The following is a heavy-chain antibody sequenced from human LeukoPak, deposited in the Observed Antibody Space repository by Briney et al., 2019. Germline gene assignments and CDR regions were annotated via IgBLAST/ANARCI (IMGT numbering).Heavy chain of an antibody. CDR3: ARDLVGYYGSGSYPSDY. D-gene: IGHD3-10*01. Sequence: GASVKVSCKASGYTFTGCYMHWVRQAPGQGLEWMGWINPNSGGTNYAQKFQGRVTMTRDTSISTAYMELSRLRSDDTAVYYCARDLVGYYGSGSYPSDYWGQGTLVTVSS. V-gene: IGHV1-2*02. J-gene: IGHJ4*02. CDR2: INPNSGGT. CDR1: GYTFTGCY.